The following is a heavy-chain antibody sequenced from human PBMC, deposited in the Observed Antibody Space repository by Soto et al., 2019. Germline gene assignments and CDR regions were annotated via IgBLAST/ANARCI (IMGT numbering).Heavy chain of an antibody. D-gene: IGHD2-8*02. Sequence: GGSLRLSCAASGFTFSSYSMNWVRQAPGKGLEWVSYISSSSSTIYYADSVKGRFTISRDNAKNSLYLQMNSLRAEDTAVYYCARDGGTTSGAYYYYMDVWGKGTTVTVSS. J-gene: IGHJ6*03. CDR2: ISSSSSTI. V-gene: IGHV3-48*01. CDR1: GFTFSSYS. CDR3: ARDGGTTSGAYYYYMDV.